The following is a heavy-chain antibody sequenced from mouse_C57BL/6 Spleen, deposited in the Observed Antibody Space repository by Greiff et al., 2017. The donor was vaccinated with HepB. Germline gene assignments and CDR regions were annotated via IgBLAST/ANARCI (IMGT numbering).Heavy chain of an antibody. V-gene: IGHV1-64*01. CDR2: IHPNSGST. CDR1: GYTFTSYW. J-gene: IGHJ1*03. CDR3: AGTVVANWYFDV. D-gene: IGHD1-1*01. Sequence: VQLQQSGAELVKPGASVKLSCKASGYTFTSYWMHWVKQRPGQGLEWIGMIHPNSGSTNYNEKFKSKATLTVDKSSSTAYMQLSSLTSEDAAVYYCAGTVVANWYFDVWGTGTTVTVSS.